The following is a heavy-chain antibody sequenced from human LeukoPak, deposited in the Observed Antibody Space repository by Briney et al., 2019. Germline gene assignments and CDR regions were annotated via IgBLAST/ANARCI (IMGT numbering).Heavy chain of an antibody. D-gene: IGHD1-26*01. J-gene: IGHJ4*02. V-gene: IGHV4-39*01. Sequence: SETLSLTCTVSGGSITSTIYYWGWIRQPPGKGLEWIGSIYYSGSTYYNPSLKSRVTISVDTSKNQFSLKLSSVSAADTAVYYCVRHRPEYSGNHFDHWGQGTLVTVSS. CDR3: VRHRPEYSGNHFDH. CDR2: IYYSGST. CDR1: GGSITSTIYY.